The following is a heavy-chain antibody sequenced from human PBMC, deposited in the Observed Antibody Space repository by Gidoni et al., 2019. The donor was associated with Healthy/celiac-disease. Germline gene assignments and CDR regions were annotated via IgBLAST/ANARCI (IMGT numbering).Heavy chain of an antibody. V-gene: IGHV4-34*01. J-gene: IGHJ4*02. CDR2: INHSGST. D-gene: IGHD2-15*01. CDR3: ARDYRRETVVTGLDY. Sequence: QVQLQPWGAGLLKPSETLSLTCAVYGGSFSGYYWSWIRQPPGKGLEWIGAINHSGSTNYNPSLKGRVTISVDTSKTQFSLKLSSVTAADTAVYYCARDYRRETVVTGLDYWGQGTLVTVSS. CDR1: GGSFSGYY.